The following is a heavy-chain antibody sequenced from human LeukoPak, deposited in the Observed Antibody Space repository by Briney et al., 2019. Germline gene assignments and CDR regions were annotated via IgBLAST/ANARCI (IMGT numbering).Heavy chain of an antibody. J-gene: IGHJ4*02. CDR2: IYYSGST. CDR1: GGSISSSSYY. V-gene: IGHV4-39*07. Sequence: SETLSLTCTVSGGSISSSSYYWGWIRQPPGKGLEWIGSIYYSGSTYYNPSLKSRVTISVDTSKNQFSLKLSSVTAADTAVYYCTRRARGAARLDFDYWGQGTLVTVSS. D-gene: IGHD6-6*01. CDR3: TRRARGAARLDFDY.